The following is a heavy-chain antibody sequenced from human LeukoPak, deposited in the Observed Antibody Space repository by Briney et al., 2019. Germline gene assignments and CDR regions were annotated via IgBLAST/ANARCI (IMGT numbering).Heavy chain of an antibody. D-gene: IGHD3-9*01. V-gene: IGHV3-30*18. CDR2: ISYDGSNK. CDR3: AKDQYFDWAIDY. Sequence: QSGGSLRLSCAASGFTFSSYGMHWVRQAPGKGLEWVAVISYDGSNKYYADSVKGRFTISRDNPKNTLYLQMNSLRAEDTAVYYCAKDQYFDWAIDYWGQGTLVTVSS. CDR1: GFTFSSYG. J-gene: IGHJ4*02.